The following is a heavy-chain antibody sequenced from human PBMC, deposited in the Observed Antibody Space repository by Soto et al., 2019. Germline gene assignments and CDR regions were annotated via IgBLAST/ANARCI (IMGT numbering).Heavy chain of an antibody. CDR1: GFTFSSYA. CDR3: ASPLGYYYYGMDV. CDR2: ISGSGGST. J-gene: IGHJ6*02. V-gene: IGHV3-23*01. Sequence: EVQLLESGGGLVQPGGSLRLSCAASGFTFSSYAMSWVRQAPGKGLEWVSAISGSGGSTYYADSVKGRFTISRDNSKNTLYLQMNSLRAEDTAVYYCASPLGYYYYGMDVWGQGTTVTVSS.